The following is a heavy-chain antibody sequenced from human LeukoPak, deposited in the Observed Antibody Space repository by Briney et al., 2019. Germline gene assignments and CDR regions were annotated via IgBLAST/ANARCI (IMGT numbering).Heavy chain of an antibody. J-gene: IGHJ4*02. CDR2: INSDGSST. CDR1: GFTFSSYW. D-gene: IGHD3-22*01. CDR3: AKGNSYDSSGYSLHD. V-gene: IGHV3-74*03. Sequence: GGSLRLSCAASGFTFSSYWMHWVRRAPGKGLVWVSRINSDGSSTTYADSVKGRFTISRENAKNTVYLQMNSLRAADTAVYYCAKGNSYDSSGYSLHDWGQGTLVTVSS.